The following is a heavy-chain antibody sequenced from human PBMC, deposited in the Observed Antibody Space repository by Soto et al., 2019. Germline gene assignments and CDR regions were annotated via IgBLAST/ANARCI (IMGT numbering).Heavy chain of an antibody. J-gene: IGHJ6*01. D-gene: IGHD2-2*01. CDR3: AKVTGYCSSSSCRRDYYYYYGMDV. Sequence: QVQLVESGGGMVQPGRSPRLSCAASGFTFSNYGMHWVRQAPGKGLEWVAVISYDGSDKYYADSVKGRFTISRDNSKNTLYLQMNSLRAEDTAVYYCAKVTGYCSSSSCRRDYYYYYGMDVW. V-gene: IGHV3-30*18. CDR2: ISYDGSDK. CDR1: GFTFSNYG.